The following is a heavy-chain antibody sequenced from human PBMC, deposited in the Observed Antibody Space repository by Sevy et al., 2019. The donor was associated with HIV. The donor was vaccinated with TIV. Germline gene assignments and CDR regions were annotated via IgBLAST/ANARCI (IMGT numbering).Heavy chain of an antibody. CDR1: GGSISSSGYY. Sequence: SETLSLTCTVSGGSISSSGYYWGWIRQPPGKGLEWIGSIYYGGSTYYNPSLKSRITISVDTSKNHFSLKLSSVTAAATAVYYCARVSMIVVVITDDWGYYFDYWGQGTLVTVSS. D-gene: IGHD3-22*01. CDR3: ARVSMIVVVITDDWGYYFDY. V-gene: IGHV4-39*02. CDR2: IYYGGST. J-gene: IGHJ4*02.